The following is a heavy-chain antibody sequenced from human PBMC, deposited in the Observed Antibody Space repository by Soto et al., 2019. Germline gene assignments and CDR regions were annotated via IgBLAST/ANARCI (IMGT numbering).Heavy chain of an antibody. J-gene: IGHJ4*02. D-gene: IGHD3-10*01. CDR3: AKDRGPSLGVITD. V-gene: IGHV3-9*01. CDR2: ITWSSGLT. Sequence: EVQLVASGGDLVQPGRSLRLSCVASGFTFQNYAMHWVRQVPGKGLEWVSGITWSSGLTGYVDSVKGRFTMSRDNAKNSLYLQMNSLRPEDSAFYYCAKDRGPSLGVITDWGQGTLVTVSS. CDR1: GFTFQNYA.